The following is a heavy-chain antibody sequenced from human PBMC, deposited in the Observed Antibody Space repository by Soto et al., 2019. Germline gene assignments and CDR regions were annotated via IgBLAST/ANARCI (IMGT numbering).Heavy chain of an antibody. V-gene: IGHV3-48*01. Sequence: EVQLVESGGGSVQPGGSLILSCTTSGFTFSEYNMNWVRQAPGKGLEWVSYISSTSSTIYYADSVKGRFTISRDNAKNSLYLQMNSLRAEDTAVYYCAGAFDIWGQGTMVTVSS. CDR1: GFTFSEYN. CDR3: AGAFDI. CDR2: ISSTSSTI. J-gene: IGHJ3*02.